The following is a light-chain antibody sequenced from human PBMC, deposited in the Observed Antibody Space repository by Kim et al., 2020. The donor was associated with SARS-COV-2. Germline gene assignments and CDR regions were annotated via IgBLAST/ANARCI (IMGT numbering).Light chain of an antibody. Sequence: SYELTQPPSVSVSPGQTASITCSGDKLGNKYACWYQQKPGQSPVLVIYQDSKRPSGIPERFSGSNSRNTATLTISGTQAMDEADYYCQAWDTSTAPVFGTGTKVTVL. CDR3: QAWDTSTAPV. CDR2: QDS. J-gene: IGLJ1*01. CDR1: KLGNKY. V-gene: IGLV3-1*01.